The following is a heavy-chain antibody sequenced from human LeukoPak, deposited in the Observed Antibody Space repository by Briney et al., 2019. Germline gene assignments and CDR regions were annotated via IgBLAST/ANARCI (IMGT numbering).Heavy chain of an antibody. J-gene: IGHJ4*02. CDR2: ISAGGVTT. CDR3: AKDSVLVVVAATSFDY. Sequence: GGSLRLSCAASGFTFNSYAMSWVRQFPGKGLEWVSSISAGGVTTYYADSVKGRFTISRDNSKNTLYLQMNSLRAEDTAVYYCAKDSVLVVVAATSFDYWGQGTLVTVSS. V-gene: IGHV3-23*01. D-gene: IGHD2-15*01. CDR1: GFTFNSYA.